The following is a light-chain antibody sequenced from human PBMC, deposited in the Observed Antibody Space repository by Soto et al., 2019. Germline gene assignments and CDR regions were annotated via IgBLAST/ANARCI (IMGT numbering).Light chain of an antibody. J-gene: IGKJ1*01. Sequence: DIPMTQSPSTLSASVGDRVTITCRASQSISSWLAWYQQKPGKAPKLLIYKASSLESGVPSRFSGSGSGTEFTLTISSLQHDDFATYYCQQYNSLGTFGQGTKVEIK. CDR2: KAS. CDR3: QQYNSLGT. CDR1: QSISSW. V-gene: IGKV1-5*03.